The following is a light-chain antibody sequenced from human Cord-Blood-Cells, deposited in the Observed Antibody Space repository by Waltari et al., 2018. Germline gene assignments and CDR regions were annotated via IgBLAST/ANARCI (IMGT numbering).Light chain of an antibody. V-gene: IGKV3-20*01. J-gene: IGKJ1*01. Sequence: EIVLTQTPATLSLSPGERATLSCKASQSVSSSYLAWYQQKPGQPPRLLLYGASSRATGIPDRFSGSGSGTDFTLTISRLEPEDFAVYYCQQYGSSPGTFGQGTKVEIK. CDR2: GAS. CDR1: QSVSSSY. CDR3: QQYGSSPGT.